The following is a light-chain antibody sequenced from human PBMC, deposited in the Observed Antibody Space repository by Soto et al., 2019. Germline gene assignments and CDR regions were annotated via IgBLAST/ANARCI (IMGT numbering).Light chain of an antibody. CDR3: HQYNVWPPWT. J-gene: IGKJ1*01. Sequence: EIVMTQSPATLSVSPGERATLSCRASQSVYSNLAWYQQKPGQAPRLLIYCASTRATGIPARFSGSGSGTEFTLTISSLQSEDFAVYYCHQYNVWPPWTFGQGTKVEIK. CDR2: CAS. V-gene: IGKV3-15*01. CDR1: QSVYSN.